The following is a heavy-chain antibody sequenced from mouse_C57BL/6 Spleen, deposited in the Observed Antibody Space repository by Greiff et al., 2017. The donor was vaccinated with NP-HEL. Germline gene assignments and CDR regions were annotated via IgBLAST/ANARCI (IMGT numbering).Heavy chain of an antibody. J-gene: IGHJ2*01. CDR2: ISYDGSN. Sequence: ESGPGLVKPSQSLSLTCSVTGYSITSGYYWNWIRQFPGNKLEWMGYISYDGSNNYNPSLKNRISITRDTSKNQFFLKLNSVTTEDTATYYCATYGKRENYFDYWGQGTTLTVSS. V-gene: IGHV3-6*01. CDR1: GYSITSGYY. D-gene: IGHD2-1*01. CDR3: ATYGKRENYFDY.